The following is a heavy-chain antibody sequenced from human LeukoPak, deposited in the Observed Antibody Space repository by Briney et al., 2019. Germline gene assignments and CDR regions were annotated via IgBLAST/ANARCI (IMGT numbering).Heavy chain of an antibody. CDR2: ISSSSSTI. Sequence: GGSLRLSCAASGFTFSSYSMNWVRQAPGKGLEWVSYISSSSSTIYYADSVKGRFTISRDNAKNSLYLQMNSLRAEDTAVYYCAREMGTYYYGSGSYAYWGQGTLVTVSS. D-gene: IGHD3-10*01. CDR1: GFTFSSYS. J-gene: IGHJ4*02. CDR3: AREMGTYYYGSGSYAY. V-gene: IGHV3-48*04.